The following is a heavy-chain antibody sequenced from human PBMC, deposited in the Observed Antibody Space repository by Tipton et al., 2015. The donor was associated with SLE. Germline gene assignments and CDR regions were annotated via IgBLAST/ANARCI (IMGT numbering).Heavy chain of an antibody. CDR3: ARASYCSGGSCYPHYFDY. CDR1: GYTSTSYG. J-gene: IGHJ4*02. Sequence: QLVQSGAEVKKPGASVKVSCKASGYTSTSYGISWVRQAPGQGLEWMGWISAYNGNTNYAQKLQGRVTMTTGTSTSTAYMELRSLRSDDTAVYYCARASYCSGGSCYPHYFDYWGQGTLVTVSS. CDR2: ISAYNGNT. D-gene: IGHD2-15*01. V-gene: IGHV1-18*01.